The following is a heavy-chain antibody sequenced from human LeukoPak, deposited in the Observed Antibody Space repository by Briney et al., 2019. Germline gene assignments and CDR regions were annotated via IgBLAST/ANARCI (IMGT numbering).Heavy chain of an antibody. CDR2: ISGSGGST. D-gene: IGHD6-19*01. J-gene: IGHJ5*02. V-gene: IGHV3-23*01. CDR1: GFTFSSYA. CDR3: AKQGLDSSGWYDWFDP. Sequence: GGSLRLSCAASGFTFSSYAMSWVRQAPGKGLEWVSAISGSGGSTYYADSVKGRFTISRDNPKNTLYLQMNSLRAEDTAVYYCAKQGLDSSGWYDWFDPWGQGTLVTVSS.